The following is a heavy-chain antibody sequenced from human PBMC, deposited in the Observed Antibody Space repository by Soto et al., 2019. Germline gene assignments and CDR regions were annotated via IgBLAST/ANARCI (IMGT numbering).Heavy chain of an antibody. CDR1: GGSFSGYY. J-gene: IGHJ4*03. CDR3: ARFFPEWLGRGYFDY. V-gene: IGHV4-34*01. D-gene: IGHD3-3*01. Sequence: QVQLQQWGAGLLKPSETLSLTCAVYGGSFSGYYWSWIRQPPGGGLEWIGEINHSGTTNHNPSLMSRVTISVDTSKNQFSLKLSSVTAADTAVYHCARFFPEWLGRGYFDYWGQGALVTVSS. CDR2: INHSGTT.